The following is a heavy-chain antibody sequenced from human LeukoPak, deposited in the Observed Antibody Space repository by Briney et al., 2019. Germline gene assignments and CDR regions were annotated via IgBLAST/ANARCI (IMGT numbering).Heavy chain of an antibody. D-gene: IGHD4-11*01. CDR1: GGSISNYY. J-gene: IGHJ4*02. Sequence: PSETLSLTCTVAGGSISNYYWSWIRQPPGKGLEWSGYIDYSGTTNYNPSLNSRVTISVATSKNQFSLKLTSVTAADTAMYYCARDPSNHFDYWGQGTLVTVSS. CDR2: IDYSGTT. V-gene: IGHV4-59*01. CDR3: ARDPSNHFDY.